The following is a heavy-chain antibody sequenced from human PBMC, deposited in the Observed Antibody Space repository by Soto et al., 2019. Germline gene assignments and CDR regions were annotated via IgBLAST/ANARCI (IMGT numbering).Heavy chain of an antibody. CDR3: AREGITIFGVVIYGMDV. J-gene: IGHJ6*02. CDR2: ISYDGSNK. Sequence: GGSLRLSCAASGFTFSSYAMHWVRQAPGKGLEWVAVISYDGSNKYYADSVKGRFPISRDNSKNTLYLQMNGLRAEDTAVYYCAREGITIFGVVIYGMDVWGQGTTVTVSS. V-gene: IGHV3-30-3*01. D-gene: IGHD3-3*01. CDR1: GFTFSSYA.